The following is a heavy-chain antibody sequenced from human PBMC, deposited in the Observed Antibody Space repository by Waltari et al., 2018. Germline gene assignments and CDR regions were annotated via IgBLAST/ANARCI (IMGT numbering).Heavy chain of an antibody. CDR2: IKQDGSKE. CDR3: ARDWEGDSPNFDY. D-gene: IGHD1-26*01. Sequence: EVQLVDSGGGLVQPGGSLRRSCVTSGFTFSRCWMSWVRQAPGKGLEWVADIKQDGSKEYYMESVRGRFTISRDNGKKSVYLQMNRLRVEDTAVYYCARDWEGDSPNFDYWGQGTQVTVSS. CDR1: GFTFSRCW. V-gene: IGHV3-7*01. J-gene: IGHJ4*02.